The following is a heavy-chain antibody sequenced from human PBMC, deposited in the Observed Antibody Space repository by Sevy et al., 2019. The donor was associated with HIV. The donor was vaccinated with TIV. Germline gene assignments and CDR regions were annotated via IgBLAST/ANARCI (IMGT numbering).Heavy chain of an antibody. CDR3: ARHSLTEDYGDYGGYFGY. D-gene: IGHD4-17*01. Sequence: SETLSLTCTVSGGSISSSSYYWGWIRQPPGKGLEWIGSIYYSGSTYYNPSLKSRVTISVDTSKNQFSLKLSSVTAADTAVYYCARHSLTEDYGDYGGYFGYWGQGTLVTVSS. CDR1: GGSISSSSYY. J-gene: IGHJ4*02. V-gene: IGHV4-39*01. CDR2: IYYSGST.